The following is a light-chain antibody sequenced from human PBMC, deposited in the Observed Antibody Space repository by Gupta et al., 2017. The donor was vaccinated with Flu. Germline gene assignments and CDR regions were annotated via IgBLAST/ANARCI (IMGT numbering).Light chain of an antibody. V-gene: IGKV1-9*01. CDR2: AAS. CDR1: QGISSY. Sequence: PSFLSASVGDRVTITCRASQGISSYLAWYQQKPGKAPKLLIYAASTLQSGVPSRFSGSGSGTEFTLTISSLQAEDFATYYCQQLNSYPTTFGPGTKVDIK. J-gene: IGKJ3*01. CDR3: QQLNSYPTT.